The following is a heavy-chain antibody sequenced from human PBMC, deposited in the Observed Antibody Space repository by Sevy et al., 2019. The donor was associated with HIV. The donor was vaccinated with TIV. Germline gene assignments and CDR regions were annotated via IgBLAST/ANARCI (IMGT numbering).Heavy chain of an antibody. V-gene: IGHV3-33*01. D-gene: IGHD3-22*01. CDR3: ATLPNNYYDSGGYSGTNAFDL. CDR2: IWNERSNK. J-gene: IGHJ3*01. Sequence: GGSLRLSCAASGFTFSSYGMHWVRQAPGKGLEWVAVIWNERSNKDYADSVKGRFTISRDNSKNTLYLQMNSLRAEDTAVYYCATLPNNYYDSGGYSGTNAFDLWGQGTMVTVSS. CDR1: GFTFSSYG.